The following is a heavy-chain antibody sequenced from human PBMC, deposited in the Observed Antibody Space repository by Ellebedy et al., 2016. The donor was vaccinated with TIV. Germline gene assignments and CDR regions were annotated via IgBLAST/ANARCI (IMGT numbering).Heavy chain of an antibody. V-gene: IGHV4-61*02. D-gene: IGHD5-18*01. Sequence: SETLSLXXTVSGGSISSSSYYWSWIRQPAEKGLEWIGRIHTSGSTNYNPSLKSRVTMSVDSSKNQFSLKLNSVTAADTAVYYCACSAYTYGPTGIEDYWGQGTLVTVSS. J-gene: IGHJ4*02. CDR2: IHTSGST. CDR3: ACSAYTYGPTGIEDY. CDR1: GGSISSSSYY.